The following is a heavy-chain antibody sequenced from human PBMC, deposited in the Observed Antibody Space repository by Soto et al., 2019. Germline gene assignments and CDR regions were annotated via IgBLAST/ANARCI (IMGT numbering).Heavy chain of an antibody. J-gene: IGHJ6*02. CDR3: ARDYDTSRGDWADYGIDV. CDR1: GLTVSTNY. D-gene: IGHD3-9*01. Sequence: EVQLVESGGGLVQPGGSLRISCAASGLTVSTNYMSWVRQAPGKGLEWVSIIYYGGTTYYADSVKGRFTISRDDSKNTLYLKMHSLRAEDTAVYYCARDYDTSRGDWADYGIDVWGQGTTVTVSS. CDR2: IYYGGTT. V-gene: IGHV3-66*01.